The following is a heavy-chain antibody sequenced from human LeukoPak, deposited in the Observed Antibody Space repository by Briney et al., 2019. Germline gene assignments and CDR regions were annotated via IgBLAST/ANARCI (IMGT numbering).Heavy chain of an antibody. CDR1: GYTFTTYG. D-gene: IGHD3-10*01. CDR3: ARGPHYYGSGSYYPFDY. Sequence: ASVKLSCKGSGYTFTTYGISWVRQAPGQGPDWMGWISVYNGNTNYAQKYQGRVTMTTDTSTNTTYMELRSLISDDTAVYYGARGPHYYGSGSYYPFDYWGQGTLVTVSS. V-gene: IGHV1-18*01. J-gene: IGHJ4*02. CDR2: ISVYNGNT.